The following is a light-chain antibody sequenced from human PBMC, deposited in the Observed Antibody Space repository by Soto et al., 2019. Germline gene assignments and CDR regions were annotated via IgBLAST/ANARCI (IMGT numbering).Light chain of an antibody. Sequence: IQVTQYTSSLSASVGDRVTLTCRASQSISSRLAWYQQKPGRAPKLLIYDASSLESGVPSRFSVSGSGTEFTLTISSLQPDDFATYYCQQYNTYRMFGQGTKVDIK. CDR3: QQYNTYRM. V-gene: IGKV1-5*01. CDR2: DAS. CDR1: QSISSR. J-gene: IGKJ1*01.